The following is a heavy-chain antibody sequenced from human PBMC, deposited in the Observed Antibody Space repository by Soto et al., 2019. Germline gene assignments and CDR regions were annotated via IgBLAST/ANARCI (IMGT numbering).Heavy chain of an antibody. J-gene: IGHJ5*02. V-gene: IGHV3-66*01. CDR1: GFTVSSNY. D-gene: IGHD3-10*01. CDR2: IYSGGST. CDR3: ARESMDKYDWFDP. Sequence: EVQLVESGGGLVQPGGSLRLSCEVSGFTVSSNYMAWVRQAPGKGLEWVSVIYSGGSTHYAESLEGRFTISRDDSKNTVYLQMNSLRAEDTAVYYCARESMDKYDWFDPWRQGTLVTVSS.